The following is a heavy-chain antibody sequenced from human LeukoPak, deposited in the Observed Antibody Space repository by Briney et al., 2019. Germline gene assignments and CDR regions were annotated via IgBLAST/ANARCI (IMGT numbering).Heavy chain of an antibody. Sequence: SETLSLTCAVSGVSISSGGYYWSWIRQHPGEGLEWIGYIFYSGSTYYNPSLKSRVTISVDTSKNQFSLKLSSVTAADTAVYFCASGDSSGWSYEHDYWGQGTQVTVSS. V-gene: IGHV4-31*11. CDR2: IFYSGST. J-gene: IGHJ4*02. D-gene: IGHD6-19*01. CDR1: GVSISSGGYY. CDR3: ASGDSSGWSYEHDY.